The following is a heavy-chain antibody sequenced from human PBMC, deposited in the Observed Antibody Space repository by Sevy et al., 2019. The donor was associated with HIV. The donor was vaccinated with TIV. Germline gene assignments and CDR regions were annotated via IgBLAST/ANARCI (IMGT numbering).Heavy chain of an antibody. CDR3: ARDESGINDFWSGYYPLLYYYYGMDV. CDR1: GYTFTSYG. CDR2: ISAYNGNT. Sequence: ASVKVSCKASGYTFTSYGISWVRQAPGQGLEWMGWISAYNGNTNYAQKLQGRVTMTTDTSTSTAYMELRSRRSDDTAVYYCARDESGINDFWSGYYPLLYYYYGMDVWGQGTTVTVSS. V-gene: IGHV1-18*01. D-gene: IGHD3-3*01. J-gene: IGHJ6*02.